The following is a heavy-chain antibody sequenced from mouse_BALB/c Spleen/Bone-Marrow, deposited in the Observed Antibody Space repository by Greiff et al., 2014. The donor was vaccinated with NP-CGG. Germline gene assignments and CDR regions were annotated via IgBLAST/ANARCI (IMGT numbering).Heavy chain of an antibody. CDR2: ISSGGPYT. CDR1: GFPFSRYD. J-gene: IGHJ3*01. V-gene: IGHV5-9*02. Sequence: EVKLVESGGGLVKPGGSLKISCAASGFPFSRYDMSWVRQTPEKRLEWVATISSGGPYTYYPVSVKGRFTISRDNARNTLYLQMSGLRSEDTALYYCARQDGYDGTWFAYWGQGTLVTVSA. D-gene: IGHD2-2*01. CDR3: ARQDGYDGTWFAY.